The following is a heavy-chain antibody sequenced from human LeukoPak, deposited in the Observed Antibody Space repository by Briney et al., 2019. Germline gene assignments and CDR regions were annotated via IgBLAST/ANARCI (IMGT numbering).Heavy chain of an antibody. CDR3: ARDRRIISITMIVVGPGSYGMDV. V-gene: IGHV6-1*01. CDR2: TYYRSTCYN. J-gene: IGHJ6*02. Sequence: SQTLSLTCAISGDSVSSNSVTWNWIRQSPSRGLEWLGRTYYRSTCYNDYAVAVRGRITVNPETSKNQFSLHLNSVTPEDTAVYYCARDRRIISITMIVVGPGSYGMDVWGQGTTVTVSS. D-gene: IGHD3-22*01. CDR1: GDSVSSNSVT.